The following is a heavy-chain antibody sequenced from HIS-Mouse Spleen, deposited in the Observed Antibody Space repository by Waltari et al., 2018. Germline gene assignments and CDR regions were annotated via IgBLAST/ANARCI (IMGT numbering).Heavy chain of an antibody. J-gene: IGHJ2*01. Sequence: QLQLQESGPGLGKPSETLFLTGTVPGCSISRSRYHWRWNRQPPGKGREWVGSSYYSGRTYYNPSLKSRVTISVDTSKNQFSLKLSSVTAADTAVYYCAREIPYSSSWYDWYFDLWGRGTLVTVSS. CDR3: AREIPYSSSWYDWYFDL. CDR1: GCSISRSRYH. CDR2: SYYSGRT. V-gene: IGHV4-39*07. D-gene: IGHD6-13*01.